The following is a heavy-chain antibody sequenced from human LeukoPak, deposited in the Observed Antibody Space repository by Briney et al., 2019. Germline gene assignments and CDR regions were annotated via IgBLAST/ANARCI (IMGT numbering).Heavy chain of an antibody. CDR3: ARDHYDILTGYSRSDELDY. CDR2: INPNSGGT. D-gene: IGHD3-9*01. CDR1: GYTFTGYY. V-gene: IGHV1-2*02. J-gene: IGHJ4*02. Sequence: ASVKVSCKASGYTFTGYYMHWVRQAPGQGLEWVGWINPNSGGTNYAQKFQGRVTMTRDTFISTAYMELSRLRSDDTAVYYCARDHYDILTGYSRSDELDYWGQGTLVTVSS.